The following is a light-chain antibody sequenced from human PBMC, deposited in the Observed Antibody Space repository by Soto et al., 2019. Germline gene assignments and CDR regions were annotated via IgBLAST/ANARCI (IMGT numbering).Light chain of an antibody. CDR1: QGIRND. J-gene: IGKJ1*01. CDR3: LQDYIYPRT. Sequence: AIQLTQSQSSMSASVGDRVTITCLASQGIRNDLGWYQQKPGKAPKLLIYAAASLQTGVPSRFSGSGSGTDFTLTISSLQPEDFATYYCLQDYIYPRTFGQGTKVDIK. V-gene: IGKV1-6*01. CDR2: AAA.